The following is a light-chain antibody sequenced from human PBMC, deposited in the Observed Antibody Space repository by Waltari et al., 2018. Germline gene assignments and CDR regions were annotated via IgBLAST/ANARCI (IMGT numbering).Light chain of an antibody. CDR3: QQYYSTLPT. CDR1: QCVLYSSNNKNY. Sequence: DIVMTQSPDSLAVSLGERATINCKSSQCVLYSSNNKNYLAWYQQKPGQPPKLLIYWASTRESGVPDRFSGSGSGTDFTLTISSLQAEDVAVYYCQQYYSTLPTFGQGTKVEIK. V-gene: IGKV4-1*01. J-gene: IGKJ1*01. CDR2: WAS.